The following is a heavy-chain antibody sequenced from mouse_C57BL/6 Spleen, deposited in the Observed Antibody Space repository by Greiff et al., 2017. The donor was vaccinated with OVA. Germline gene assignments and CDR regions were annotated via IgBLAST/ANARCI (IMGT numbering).Heavy chain of an antibody. Sequence: EVHLVESGGGLVKPGGSLKLSCAASGFTFSSYAMSWVRQTPEKRLEWVATISDGGSYTYYPDNVKGRFTISRDNAKNNLYLQMSHLKSEDTAMYYCARGTITTVVAPWYFDVWGTGTTVTVSS. D-gene: IGHD1-1*01. CDR3: ARGTITTVVAPWYFDV. CDR1: GFTFSSYA. V-gene: IGHV5-4*01. J-gene: IGHJ1*03. CDR2: ISDGGSYT.